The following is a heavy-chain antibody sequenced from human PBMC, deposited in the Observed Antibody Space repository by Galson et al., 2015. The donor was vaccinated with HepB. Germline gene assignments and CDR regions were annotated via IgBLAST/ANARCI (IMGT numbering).Heavy chain of an antibody. D-gene: IGHD3-10*01. V-gene: IGHV5-51*01. CDR2: IFPGDSAT. J-gene: IGHJ5*02. CDR1: GYNFDTYW. Sequence: QSGAEVKKPGESLKISCQGFGYNFDTYWIGWVRHMPGQGLEWMGNIFPGDSATRYSPSFQGQVTFSADKSINTAYLQWSSLKASDTAIYYCARRLNGDINWFDPWGQGTLVTVSS. CDR3: ARRLNGDINWFDP.